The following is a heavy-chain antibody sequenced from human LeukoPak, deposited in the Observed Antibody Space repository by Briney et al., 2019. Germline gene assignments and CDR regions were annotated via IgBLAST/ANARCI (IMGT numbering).Heavy chain of an antibody. CDR1: GGSISSYY. J-gene: IGHJ4*02. Sequence: SETLSLTCTVSGGSISSYYWSWIRQPPGKGLEWIGYIYYSGSTNYNPSLKSRVTISVDTSKNQFSLKLSSVTAADTAVYYCARGDGDRYYDILTGYHFDYWGQGTLVTVSS. CDR3: ARGDGDRYYDILTGYHFDY. D-gene: IGHD3-9*01. V-gene: IGHV4-59*01. CDR2: IYYSGST.